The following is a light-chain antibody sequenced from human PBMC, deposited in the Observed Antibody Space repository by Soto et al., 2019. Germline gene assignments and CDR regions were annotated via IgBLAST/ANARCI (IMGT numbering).Light chain of an antibody. J-gene: IGLJ2*01. CDR1: SSDVGGYNY. CDR3: SSVAGNNNYVV. CDR2: EVS. V-gene: IGLV2-8*01. Sequence: QSVLTQPPSASGSPGQSVTISCTGTSSDVGGYNYVSWYQQHPGKAPKIMIYEVSKRPSGVPDRFSGSKSGNTASLAVSGLHAEDEADYYCSSVAGNNNYVVFGGGTKLTVL.